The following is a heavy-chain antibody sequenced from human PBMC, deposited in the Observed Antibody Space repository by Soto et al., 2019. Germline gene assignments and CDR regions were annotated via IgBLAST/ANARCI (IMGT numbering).Heavy chain of an antibody. CDR2: SYHSGSS. Sequence: QVQLRESGPRLVKPSGTLSLTCAVSGSSITSSNWWTWVRQPPGKGLEWIGESYHSGSSNYNPSLKSRVTISVDKSTNQFFLKLTSVPAAATAVYYCARRYYYDSSGYYLGDWGQGTLVTVSS. D-gene: IGHD3-22*01. V-gene: IGHV4-4*02. CDR1: GSSITSSNW. CDR3: ARRYYYDSSGYYLGD. J-gene: IGHJ4*02.